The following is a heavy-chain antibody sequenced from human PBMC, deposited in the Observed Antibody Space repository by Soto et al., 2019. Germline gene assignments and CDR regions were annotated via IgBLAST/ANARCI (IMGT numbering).Heavy chain of an antibody. CDR1: GFSLTTSAVG. J-gene: IGHJ4*02. CDR2: IYGDDDQ. Sequence: QITLKESGPTLVKPTQTLTLTCTFSGFSLTTSAVGVGWIRQPPGKALEWLTVIYGDDDQRSSPSLRSRLTSSKATSTDQVSHRMSDIAPINTPTYYCVHTHRGSAGLFDRWGQGTLVTVSS. V-gene: IGHV2-5*02. CDR3: VHTHRGSAGLFDR.